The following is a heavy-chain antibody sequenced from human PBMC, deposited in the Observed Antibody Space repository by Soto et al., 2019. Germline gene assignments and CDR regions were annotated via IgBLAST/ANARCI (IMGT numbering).Heavy chain of an antibody. Sequence: SVKVSCKASGGTFSGYAISWVRQAPGQGLEWMGGIIPIFGTANYAQKFQGRVTITADKSTSTAYMELSSLRSEDTAVYYCARDQIVVVPAPYYYYGMDVWGQGTTVTVSS. CDR3: ARDQIVVVPAPYYYYGMDV. CDR2: IIPIFGTA. J-gene: IGHJ6*02. V-gene: IGHV1-69*06. D-gene: IGHD2-2*01. CDR1: GGTFSGYA.